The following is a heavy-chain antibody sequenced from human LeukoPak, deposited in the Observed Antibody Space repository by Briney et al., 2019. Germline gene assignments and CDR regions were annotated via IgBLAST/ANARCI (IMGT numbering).Heavy chain of an antibody. CDR3: ARDSRAGPTLDAFDI. V-gene: IGHV4-39*07. J-gene: IGHJ3*02. CDR2: IYYSGST. CDR1: GGSISSSSYY. Sequence: PSETLSLTCTVSGGSISSSSYYWGWIRQPPGKGLEWIGSIYYSGSTYYNPSLKSRVTISVDTSKNQLSLKLSSATAADTAVYYCARDSRAGPTLDAFDIWGQGTMVTVSS.